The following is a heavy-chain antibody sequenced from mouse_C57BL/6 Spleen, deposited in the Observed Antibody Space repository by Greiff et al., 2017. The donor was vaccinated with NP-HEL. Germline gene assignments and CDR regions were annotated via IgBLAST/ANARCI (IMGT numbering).Heavy chain of an antibody. V-gene: IGHV1-74*01. CDR2: IHPSDSDT. Sequence: VKQRPGQGLEWIGRIHPSDSDTNYNQKFKGKATLTVDKSSSTAYMQLSSLTSEDSAVYYCAIEGVVPHYYAMDYWGQGTSVTVSS. CDR3: AIEGVVPHYYAMDY. D-gene: IGHD1-1*01. J-gene: IGHJ4*01.